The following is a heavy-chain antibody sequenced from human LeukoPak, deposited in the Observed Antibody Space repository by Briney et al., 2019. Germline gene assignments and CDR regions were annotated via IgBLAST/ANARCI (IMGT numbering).Heavy chain of an antibody. J-gene: IGHJ4*02. CDR3: ARAQVWYGSGSDRKGAPYFDY. V-gene: IGHV1-3*01. CDR2: INAGNGNT. Sequence: ASVKVSCKASGYTFTSYAMHWVRQAPGQRLEWMGWINAGNGNTKYSQKFQGRVTITRDTSASTAYMELSSLRSEDTAVYYCARAQVWYGSGSDRKGAPYFDYWGQGTLVTVSS. CDR1: GYTFTSYA. D-gene: IGHD3-10*01.